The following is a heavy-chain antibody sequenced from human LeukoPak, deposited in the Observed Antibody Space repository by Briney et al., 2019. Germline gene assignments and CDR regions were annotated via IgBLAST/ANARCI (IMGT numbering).Heavy chain of an antibody. CDR1: GFTFSSYW. CDR2: IKQDGSEK. J-gene: IGHJ6*03. D-gene: IGHD3-3*01. CDR3: ARGPEGFRITIFGVVTSGAPYYYYYMDV. V-gene: IGHV3-7*01. Sequence: GGSLRLSCAASGFTFSSYWMSWVRQAPGKGLEWVANIKQDGSEKYYVDSVKGRFTISRDNAKNSLYLQMNSLRAEDTAVYYCARGPEGFRITIFGVVTSGAPYYYYYMDVWGKGTTVTVSS.